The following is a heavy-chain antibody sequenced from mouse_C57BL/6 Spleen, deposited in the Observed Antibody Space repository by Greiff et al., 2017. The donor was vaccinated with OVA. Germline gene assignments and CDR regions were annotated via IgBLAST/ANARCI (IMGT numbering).Heavy chain of an antibody. CDR3: ARWDPGAMDY. CDR1: GFTFTDYY. Sequence: EVQLVESGGGLVQPGGSLSLSCAASGFTFTDYYMSWVRQPPGKALEWLGFIRNKANGYTTEYSASVKGRFTISRDNSQSILYLQMNALRAEDSATYYCARWDPGAMDYWGQGTSVTVSS. V-gene: IGHV7-3*01. CDR2: IRNKANGYTT. D-gene: IGHD3-3*01. J-gene: IGHJ4*01.